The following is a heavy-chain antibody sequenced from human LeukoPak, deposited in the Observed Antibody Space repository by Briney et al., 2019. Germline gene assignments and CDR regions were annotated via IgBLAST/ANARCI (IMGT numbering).Heavy chain of an antibody. D-gene: IGHD5-12*01. V-gene: IGHV3-23*01. CDR2: ISGSGGST. CDR3: AKEERWLQAFDY. Sequence: GGSLRLSCAASGFTLSSYAMSWVRQAPGKGLEWVSAISGSGGSTYYADSVKGRFTISRDNPKNTLYLQMNSLRAEDTAVYYCAKEERWLQAFDYWGQGTLVTVSS. J-gene: IGHJ4*02. CDR1: GFTLSSYA.